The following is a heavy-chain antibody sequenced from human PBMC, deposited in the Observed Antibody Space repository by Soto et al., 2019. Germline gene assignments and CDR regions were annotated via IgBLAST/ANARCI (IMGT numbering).Heavy chain of an antibody. J-gene: IGHJ4*02. CDR2: ISGSGGST. CDR1: GFTFSSYA. D-gene: IGHD6-13*01. Sequence: GSLRLSCAASGFTFSSYAMSWVRQAPGKGLEWVSAISGSGGSTYYADSVKGRFTISRDNSKNTLYLQMNSLRAEDTAVYYCAKDSMGSSSWYGSAYYFDYWGQGTLVTVSS. CDR3: AKDSMGSSSWYGSAYYFDY. V-gene: IGHV3-23*01.